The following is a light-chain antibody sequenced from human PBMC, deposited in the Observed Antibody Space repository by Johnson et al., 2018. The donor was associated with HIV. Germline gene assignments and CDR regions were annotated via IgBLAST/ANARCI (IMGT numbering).Light chain of an antibody. CDR1: SSNIGNNY. CDR2: DNY. J-gene: IGLJ1*01. V-gene: IGLV1-51*01. CDR3: GTWYSSLGCDV. Sequence: QSVLTQPPSVSAAPGQKVTISCSGSSSNIGNNYVSWYQQLPGTAPKLLIYDNYKRPSGIPDRFSGSKPVTSATLGITGLQTGDEADYFCGTWYSSLGCDVFGTGTMVTVL.